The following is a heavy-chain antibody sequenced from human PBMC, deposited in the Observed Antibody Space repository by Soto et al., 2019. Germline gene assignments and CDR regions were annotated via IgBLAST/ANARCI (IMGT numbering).Heavy chain of an antibody. V-gene: IGHV3-23*01. Sequence: GGSLRLSCAASGSTFSSYAMSWVRQAPGKGLEWVSAISGSGGSTYYADSVKGRFTISRDNSKDTLYLQMNSLRAEDTAVYYCAKLGAAAGTKGIWGQGTMVTVSS. CDR3: AKLGAAAGTKGI. D-gene: IGHD6-13*01. J-gene: IGHJ3*02. CDR2: ISGSGGST. CDR1: GSTFSSYA.